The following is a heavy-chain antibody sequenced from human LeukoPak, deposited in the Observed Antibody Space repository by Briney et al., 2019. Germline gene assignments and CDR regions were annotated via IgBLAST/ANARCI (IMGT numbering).Heavy chain of an antibody. CDR2: INPSGGST. V-gene: IGHV1-46*01. D-gene: IGHD2-2*02. J-gene: IGHJ6*03. CDR1: GYTFTSYY. CDR3: ARVAAEVVGVPGAIGFGWLRRDYYYMDV. Sequence: ASVKVSCKASGYTFTSYYMHWVRPAPGEGLEWMGIINPSGGSTSYAQKFQGRVTMTRDMSTSTVYMELSSLRSEDTAVYYCARVAAEVVGVPGAIGFGWLRRDYYYMDVWGKGTTVIVSS.